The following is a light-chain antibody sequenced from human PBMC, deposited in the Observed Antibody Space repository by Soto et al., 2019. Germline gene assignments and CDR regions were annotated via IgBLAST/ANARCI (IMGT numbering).Light chain of an antibody. J-gene: IGLJ2*01. CDR3: SSYTSSSTLVV. CDR1: SGDVGSYKY. CDR2: EVN. V-gene: IGLV2-14*01. Sequence: QSALTQPASVSGSPGQSISVSCTGSSGDVGSYKYVSWYQQHPGKAPKLIIYEVNKRPSGVSDRFSGSKSGNTASLTISGLQAEDEADYYCSSYTSSSTLVVFGGGTQLTVL.